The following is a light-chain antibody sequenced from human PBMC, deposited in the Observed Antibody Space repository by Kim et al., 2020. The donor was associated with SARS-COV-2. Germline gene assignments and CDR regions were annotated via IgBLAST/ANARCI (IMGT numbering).Light chain of an antibody. CDR2: KDS. CDR3: QSADSSGTYV. J-gene: IGLJ1*01. CDR1: ALPKQY. Sequence: VSPGQTARITCSGDALPKQYAYWYLQRPGQAPVLVIYKDSERPSGIPERFSGSRSGTTATLTISGVQAEDEADYYCQSADSSGTYVFGTGTKVTVL. V-gene: IGLV3-25*03.